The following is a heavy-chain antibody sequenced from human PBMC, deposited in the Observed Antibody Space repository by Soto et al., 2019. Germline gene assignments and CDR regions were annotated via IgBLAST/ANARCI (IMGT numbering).Heavy chain of an antibody. CDR1: GYIFTSYY. CDR2: ISAYNGNT. J-gene: IGHJ5*02. D-gene: IGHD4-17*01. V-gene: IGHV1-18*04. Sequence: ASVKVSCKASGYIFTSYYIHWVRQAPGQGLEWMGWISAYNGNTNYAQKLQGRVTMTTDTSTSTAYMELRSLRSDDTAVYYCARDGVGDYVGFDWFDPWGQGTLVTVSS. CDR3: ARDGVGDYVGFDWFDP.